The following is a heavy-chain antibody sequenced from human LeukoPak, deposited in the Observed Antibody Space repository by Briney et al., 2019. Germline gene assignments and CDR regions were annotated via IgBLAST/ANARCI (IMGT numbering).Heavy chain of an antibody. CDR1: GFTFSSYG. Sequence: PGGSLRLSCAASGFTFSSYGMDWVRQAPGKGLEWVAVIWYDGSNKYYADSVKGRFTISRDNYKNTLYLQMNSLRAEDTAVYYCAKSTYYYDSSGLGDYWGQGTLVTVSS. D-gene: IGHD3-22*01. CDR3: AKSTYYYDSSGLGDY. J-gene: IGHJ4*02. V-gene: IGHV3-33*06. CDR2: IWYDGSNK.